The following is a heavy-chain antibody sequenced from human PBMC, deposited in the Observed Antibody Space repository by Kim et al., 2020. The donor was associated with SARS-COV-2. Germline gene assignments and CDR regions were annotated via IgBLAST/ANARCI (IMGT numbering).Heavy chain of an antibody. D-gene: IGHD1-26*01. CDR3: ARGRVGVTYFDF. V-gene: IGHV3-7*01. J-gene: IGHJ4*02. Sequence: YYVDSVKGRFTISRNNPESSLYLQMNSLRAEDTAIYYCARGRVGVTYFDFWGQGTLVTVSS.